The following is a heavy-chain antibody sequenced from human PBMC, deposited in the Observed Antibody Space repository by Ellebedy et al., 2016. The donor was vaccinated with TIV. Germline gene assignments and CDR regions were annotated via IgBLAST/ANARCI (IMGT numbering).Heavy chain of an antibody. CDR1: GFTFSSYA. CDR2: ISYDGSNK. J-gene: IGHJ6*02. CDR3: ARPLYSSSWSNYYYYGMDV. V-gene: IGHV3-30-3*01. Sequence: GESLKISXAASGFTFSSYAMHWVRQAPGKGLEWVAVISYDGSNKYYADSVKGRFTISRDNSKNTLYLQMNSLRAEDTAVYYCARPLYSSSWSNYYYYGMDVWGQGTTVTVSS. D-gene: IGHD6-13*01.